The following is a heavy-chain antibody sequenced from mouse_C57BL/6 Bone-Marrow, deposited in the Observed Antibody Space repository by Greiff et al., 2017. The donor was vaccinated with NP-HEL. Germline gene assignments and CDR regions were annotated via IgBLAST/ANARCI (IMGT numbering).Heavy chain of an antibody. V-gene: IGHV1-76*01. Sequence: VQLQHSGAELVRPGASVKLSCKASGYTFTDYYINWVKQRPGQGLEWIARIYPGSGNTYYNEKFKGKATLTAEKSSSTAYMQLSSLTSEDSAVYFCAREKGYWGQGTTLTVSS. CDR2: IYPGSGNT. CDR3: AREKGY. CDR1: GYTFTDYY. J-gene: IGHJ2*01.